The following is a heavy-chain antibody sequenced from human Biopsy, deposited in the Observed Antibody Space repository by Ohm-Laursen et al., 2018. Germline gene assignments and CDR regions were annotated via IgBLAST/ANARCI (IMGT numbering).Heavy chain of an antibody. CDR3: ARDRPSVSTYGVD. Sequence: SVKVSRKASGYTFSMYAIIWVRQAPGQGLEWMGWGSAYNGKTNYAQKFQGRLTMTTDTSTSTAYMELRSLRSDDTAVYYCARDRPSVSTYGVDWGQGTLVTVSS. V-gene: IGHV1-18*01. D-gene: IGHD3-3*01. J-gene: IGHJ4*02. CDR2: GSAYNGKT. CDR1: GYTFSMYA.